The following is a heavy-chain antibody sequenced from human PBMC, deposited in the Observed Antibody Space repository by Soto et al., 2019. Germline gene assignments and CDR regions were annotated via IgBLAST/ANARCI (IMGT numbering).Heavy chain of an antibody. CDR1: GGSISSSSYY. J-gene: IGHJ6*02. CDR3: ARITWTLYGMDV. CDR2: IYYSGST. D-gene: IGHD1-20*01. V-gene: IGHV4-39*01. Sequence: SETLSLTCTVSGGSISSSSYYWGWIRQPPGKGLEWIGSIYYSGSTYYNPSLKSRVTISVDTSKNQFSLKLSSVTAADTAVYYCARITWTLYGMDVWGQGTTVTVSS.